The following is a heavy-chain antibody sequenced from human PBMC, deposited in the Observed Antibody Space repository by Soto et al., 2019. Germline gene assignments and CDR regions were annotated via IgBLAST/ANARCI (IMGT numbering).Heavy chain of an antibody. J-gene: IGHJ6*02. Sequence: SETLSLTCTVSGVSTGSKNYYWGWIRQPPGKGLEWIASIYYSGSTNYNPSLKSRVTISVDTSKNQFSLKLSSVTAADTAVFYCARLCGEFFWFGELPPFPPTSNSAMAVWCQGPTVT. V-gene: IGHV4-39*07. CDR1: GVSTGSKNYY. CDR2: IYYSGST. CDR3: ARLCGEFFWFGELPPFPPTSNSAMAV. D-gene: IGHD3-10*01.